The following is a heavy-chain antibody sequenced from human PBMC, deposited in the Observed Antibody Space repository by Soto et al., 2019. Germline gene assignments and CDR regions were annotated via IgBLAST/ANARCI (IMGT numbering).Heavy chain of an antibody. CDR1: GGSISSSY. Sequence: QVQLQESGPGLVKPSETLSLTCSDSGGSISSSYWNWIRQPPGKGLEWIGYIYYSGSTHYNPSLKSRVTISVDTSKNQFSLKLNSVTAADTAVYYCARSQLVLRPNYYAMDVWGQGTTVTVSS. J-gene: IGHJ6*01. D-gene: IGHD3-3*01. CDR3: ARSQLVLRPNYYAMDV. V-gene: IGHV4-59*08. CDR2: IYYSGST.